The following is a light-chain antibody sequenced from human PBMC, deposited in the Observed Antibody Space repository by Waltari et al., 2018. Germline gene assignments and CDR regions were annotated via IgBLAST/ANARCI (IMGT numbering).Light chain of an antibody. J-gene: IGKJ4*01. CDR2: KVS. Sequence: DVVLTQSPPSLPVTLGQPASISCKSSQSLVSSDGNTFLNWFLQRPGHSPRRLSYKVSNRDSGVPDRFSGSGSGTDFTRKISRVQAEDVGSYYCMPGTQWPPSLTFGVGTKVEIK. CDR3: MPGTQWPPSLT. CDR1: QSLVSSDGNTF. V-gene: IGKV2-30*01.